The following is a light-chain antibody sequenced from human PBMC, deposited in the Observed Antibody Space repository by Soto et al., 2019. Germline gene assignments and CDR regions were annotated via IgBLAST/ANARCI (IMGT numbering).Light chain of an antibody. V-gene: IGKV3D-20*02. Sequence: EIVMTQSPATLSVSPGERATLSCRASQSVSSNYLAWYQQKPGQAPKVLIYRASIRETGIPDRFTGSGSGTDFTLTISSLEPEDFAVYDCQQRSNWTQTFGQGTRLEIK. CDR2: RAS. J-gene: IGKJ5*01. CDR1: QSVSSNY. CDR3: QQRSNWTQT.